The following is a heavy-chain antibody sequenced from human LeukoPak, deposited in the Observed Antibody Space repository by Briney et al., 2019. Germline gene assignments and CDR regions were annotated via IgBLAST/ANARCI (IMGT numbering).Heavy chain of an antibody. D-gene: IGHD1-1*01. CDR2: ISASGDNT. CDR1: GFTFNKYA. CDR3: AKVVGTGTTPTDY. Sequence: SGGSLGLSCAASGFTFNKYAMTWVRQAPGKGLVWVAVISASGDNTDYADSVKGRFTISRDNSKNTLSLQMNSLRVEDTAVYYCAKVVGTGTTPTDYWGQGTLVTVSS. J-gene: IGHJ4*02. V-gene: IGHV3-23*01.